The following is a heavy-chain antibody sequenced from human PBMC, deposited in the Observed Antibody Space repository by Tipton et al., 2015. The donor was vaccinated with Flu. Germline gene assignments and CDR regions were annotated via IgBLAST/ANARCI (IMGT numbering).Heavy chain of an antibody. J-gene: IGHJ4*02. CDR2: VYYSGTA. D-gene: IGHD5-24*01. CDR1: GGSVGSPYC. Sequence: TLSLTCSVSGGSVGSPYCWGWVRQPPGKGLEWIGYVYYSGTAKYNPSLTGRVTISVDTSENNFSLKLTAVTAADTAVYYCARAGAHGYTLVQDSWGQGALVTVSS. CDR3: ARAGAHGYTLVQDS. V-gene: IGHV4-61*03.